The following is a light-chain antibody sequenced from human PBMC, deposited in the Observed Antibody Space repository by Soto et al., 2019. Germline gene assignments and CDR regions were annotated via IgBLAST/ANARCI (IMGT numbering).Light chain of an antibody. CDR3: QQYDSYPLT. CDR2: AVS. Sequence: DIQMTQSPSTLSASVGDRVTITCRASQSIVSRWLGWYQQKPGKAPNLLIHAVSNLETGAPSRFSGSGAGTEFTLTISSLQPDDSATYYCQQYDSYPLTFGGGTKVEIK. J-gene: IGKJ4*01. V-gene: IGKV1-5*01. CDR1: QSIVSRW.